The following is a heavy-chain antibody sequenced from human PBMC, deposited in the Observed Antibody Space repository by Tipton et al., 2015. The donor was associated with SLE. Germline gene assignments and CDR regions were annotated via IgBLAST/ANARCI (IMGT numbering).Heavy chain of an antibody. CDR2: IYYSGST. CDR1: GFTFSSYS. D-gene: IGHD1-14*01. J-gene: IGHJ3*02. CDR3: ARAGTGTAWGTFDI. V-gene: IGHV4-39*07. Sequence: LRLSCAASGFTFSSYSMNWVRQAPGKGLEWVGSIYYSGSTFNNPSLKSRVTISAVTSKNQFSLRVSSVTAADTAVYYCARAGTGTAWGTFDIWGPGTMVAVTS.